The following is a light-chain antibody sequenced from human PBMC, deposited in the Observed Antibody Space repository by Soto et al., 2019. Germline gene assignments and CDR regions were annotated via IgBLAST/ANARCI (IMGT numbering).Light chain of an antibody. V-gene: IGKV1-39*01. CDR3: QQYYSYPLT. CDR1: QSIRKY. Sequence: DIQMTQAPASLSASVGDRVIITCRASQSIRKYLNWYQHKPGKVPTLLIYAASSLQSGVPSRFSGSGSGTDFTLTISCLQSADFATYYCQQYYSYPLTFGGGTKVDIK. J-gene: IGKJ4*01. CDR2: AAS.